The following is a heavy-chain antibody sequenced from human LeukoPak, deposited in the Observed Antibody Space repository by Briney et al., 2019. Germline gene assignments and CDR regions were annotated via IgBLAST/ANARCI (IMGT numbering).Heavy chain of an antibody. D-gene: IGHD3-9*01. V-gene: IGHV3-23*01. CDR1: GFTFSNYA. J-gene: IGHJ4*02. CDR2: ITGSGGST. Sequence: GGSLRLSCAASGFTFSNYAMSWVRQAPGKGLEWVSAITGSGGSTYYADSVKGRFTISRDNSKNTVFLQMNSLRAEDTAVYYCAKWGDYDVLTGYYVSDYWGQGTLVTVSS. CDR3: AKWGDYDVLTGYYVSDY.